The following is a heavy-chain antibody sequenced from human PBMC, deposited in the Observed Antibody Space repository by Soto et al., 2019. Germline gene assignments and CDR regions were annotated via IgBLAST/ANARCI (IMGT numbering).Heavy chain of an antibody. J-gene: IGHJ5*01. V-gene: IGHV4-39*01. CDR1: GASINNFAYY. CDR2: VYYNENT. CDR3: ARRERYYGSPGWFDP. Sequence: ASETLSLTCSVSGASINNFAYYWGWIRQPPGKGLVWIGTVYYNENTYYNPSLKSRVAISVDTAKNQFSLNLRSVTAADTAIYFCARRERYYGSPGWFDPWGQGTLVTVSS. D-gene: IGHD3-10*01.